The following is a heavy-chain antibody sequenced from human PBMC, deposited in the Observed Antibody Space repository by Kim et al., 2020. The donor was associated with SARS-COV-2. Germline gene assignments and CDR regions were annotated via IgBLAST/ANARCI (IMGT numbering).Heavy chain of an antibody. Sequence: GGSLRLSCAASGFTFSRYGMHWVRQAPGKGLEWVAVIWYDGSNKYYADSVKGRFTISRDNSKNTLYLQMNSLRAEDTAVYYCARQRIIVGATNYYYGMDVWAKGPRSPSP. CDR1: GFTFSRYG. V-gene: IGHV3-33*01. CDR2: IWYDGSNK. J-gene: IGHJ6*02. D-gene: IGHD1-26*01. CDR3: ARQRIIVGATNYYYGMDV.